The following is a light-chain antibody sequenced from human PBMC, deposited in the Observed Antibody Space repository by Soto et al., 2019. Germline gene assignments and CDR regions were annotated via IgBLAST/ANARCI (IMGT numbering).Light chain of an antibody. V-gene: IGKV3-11*01. CDR3: QQRSKCPPT. CDR2: DAS. CDR1: QSVSSY. J-gene: IGKJ1*01. Sequence: EIVLTQSPATLSLSPGERATLSCRASQSVSSYLAWYQQKPGQAPRLLIYDASNRATGIPARFSGSGSGTAFTLTISSLAPEYFAVYYCQQRSKCPPTFGQGTKVEIK.